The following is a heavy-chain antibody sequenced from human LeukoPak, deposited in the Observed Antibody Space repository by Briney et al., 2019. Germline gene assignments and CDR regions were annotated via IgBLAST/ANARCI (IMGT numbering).Heavy chain of an antibody. CDR3: AATMVRGVSPFDY. V-gene: IGHV3-48*04. Sequence: GGSLRLSCAASGFTFSSYSMNWVRQAPGKGLEWVSYISSSSSTIYYADSVKGRFTISRDNAKNSLYLQMNSLRAEDTAVYYCAATMVRGVSPFDYWGQGTLVTVSS. J-gene: IGHJ4*02. D-gene: IGHD3-10*01. CDR1: GFTFSSYS. CDR2: ISSSSSTI.